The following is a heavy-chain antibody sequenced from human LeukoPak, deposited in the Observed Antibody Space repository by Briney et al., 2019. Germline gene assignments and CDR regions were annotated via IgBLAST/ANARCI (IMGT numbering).Heavy chain of an antibody. D-gene: IGHD5-12*01. CDR2: ISYDGSNK. Sequence: GGSLRLSCAASGFTFSSYAMHWVRQAPGKGLEWVAVISYDGSNKYYADSVKGRFTISRDNSKNTLYLQMGSLRAEDMAVYYCASPTISGYDWGAFDIWGQGTMVTVSS. CDR3: ASPTISGYDWGAFDI. J-gene: IGHJ3*02. CDR1: GFTFSSYA. V-gene: IGHV3-30*14.